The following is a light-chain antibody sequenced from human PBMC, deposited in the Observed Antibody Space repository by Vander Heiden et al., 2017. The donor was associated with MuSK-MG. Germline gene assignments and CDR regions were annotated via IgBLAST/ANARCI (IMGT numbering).Light chain of an antibody. V-gene: IGKV3-20*01. CDR1: QIRSSSY. J-gene: IGKJ2*01. CDR3: QQDCNYPYT. CDR2: GAL. Sequence: EVMLTPPPATPSLSPGGRTTLSCRASQIRSSSYLAWYQQKPGQAPRLLIYGALSRATGIPDRFSGSGSGTDFTLTISRLEPEDFAVYYCQQDCNYPYTFGQGTKLEIK.